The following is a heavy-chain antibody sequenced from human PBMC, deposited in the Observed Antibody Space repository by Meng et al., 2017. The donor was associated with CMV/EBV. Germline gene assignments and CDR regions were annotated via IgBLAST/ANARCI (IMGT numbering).Heavy chain of an antibody. CDR1: GGSISSSSYY. CDR3: ARQGSIAARPSSHYGMDV. CDR2: IYYSGST. V-gene: IGHV4-39*01. J-gene: IGHJ6*02. D-gene: IGHD6-6*01. Sequence: SETLSLTCPVSGGSISSSSYYWGWIRQPPGKGLEWIGSIYYSGSTYYNPSLKSRVTISVDTSKNQFSLKLSSVTAADTAVYYCARQGSIAARPSSHYGMDVWGQGTTVTVSS.